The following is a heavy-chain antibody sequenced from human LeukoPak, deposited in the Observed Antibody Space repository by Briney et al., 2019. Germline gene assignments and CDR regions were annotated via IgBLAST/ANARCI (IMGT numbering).Heavy chain of an antibody. J-gene: IGHJ5*02. V-gene: IGHV4-39*01. CDR3: ARQSSGYYYGWFDP. CDR2: IFYIGNT. D-gene: IGHD3-22*01. CDR1: GGSILDSTYY. Sequence: SETLSLTCTVSGGSILDSTYYWAWIRQPPGKGLEWIATIFYIGNTHYNPSLKSRVTMSVDTVKNQFSLNLNSVTAADTAVYYCARQSSGYYYGWFDPWGQGTLVTVSS.